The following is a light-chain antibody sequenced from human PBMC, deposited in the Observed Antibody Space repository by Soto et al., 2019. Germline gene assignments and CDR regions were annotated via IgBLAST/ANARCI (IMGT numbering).Light chain of an antibody. CDR3: QQYNSYSGGT. J-gene: IGKJ1*01. V-gene: IGKV1-5*03. CDR2: KAS. Sequence: DIQMTQSPSTLSASVGDRVTITCRASQSISSWLAWYQQKPGKAPKLLIYKASSLESGVPSRFSSSGSGTGLTLTISSLQPDDFATYYCQQYNSYSGGTFGQGTKVEIK. CDR1: QSISSW.